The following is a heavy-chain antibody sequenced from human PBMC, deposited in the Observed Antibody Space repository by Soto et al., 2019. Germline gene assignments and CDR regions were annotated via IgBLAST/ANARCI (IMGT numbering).Heavy chain of an antibody. D-gene: IGHD6-13*01. Sequence: PGGSLRFSCAASGFTFTNYTMSWVRQAPGKGLEWVSSISGSGGSTYYADSVKGRFTISSDISKDTLYLQMNSLRAEDTAVYYCAKEIRSTWFPLDYWGQGTLVTVSS. V-gene: IGHV3-23*01. CDR3: AKEIRSTWFPLDY. CDR1: GFTFTNYT. J-gene: IGHJ4*02. CDR2: ISGSGGST.